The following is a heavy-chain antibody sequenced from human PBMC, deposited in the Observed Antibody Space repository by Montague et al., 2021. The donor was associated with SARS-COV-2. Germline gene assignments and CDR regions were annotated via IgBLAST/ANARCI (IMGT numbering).Heavy chain of an antibody. J-gene: IGHJ4*02. CDR2: INHSRTT. Sequence: SETLSLTCAVYGGSFSGYYWTWIRQSPGKGLEWIAEINHSRTTNYNFNPSLRSRVTISVETSKSQFSLKLSSVTAADTGVYYCARWDPQTLTLIGLRGKSASDYWGQGTLVTVSS. CDR1: GGSFSGYY. V-gene: IGHV4-34*01. D-gene: IGHD4-23*01. CDR3: ARWDPQTLTLIGLRGKSASDY.